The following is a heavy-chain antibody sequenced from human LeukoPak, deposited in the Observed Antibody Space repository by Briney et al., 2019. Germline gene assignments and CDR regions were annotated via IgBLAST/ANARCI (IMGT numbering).Heavy chain of an antibody. Sequence: ASVKVSCKASGYTFTGYCMHWVRQAPGQGLEWMGRINPNSGGTNYAQKFQGRVTLTRDTSINTAYMELSRLRSDDTAVYYCATSVLNYSDSSAYYYYYDYFDYWGQGTLVTVPS. CDR3: ATSVLNYSDSSAYYYYYDYFDY. J-gene: IGHJ4*02. D-gene: IGHD3-22*01. V-gene: IGHV1-2*06. CDR2: INPNSGGT. CDR1: GYTFTGYC.